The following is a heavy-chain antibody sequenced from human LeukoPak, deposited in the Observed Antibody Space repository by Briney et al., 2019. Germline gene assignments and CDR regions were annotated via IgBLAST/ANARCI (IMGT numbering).Heavy chain of an antibody. CDR2: ISDSGNT. CDR3: ARAPIISGFRPTLSAFDP. Sequence: PSETLSLTCAVSGDTIVSSNRWTCVRQPPGKGLECIGEISDSGNTNYNPSLKSRVAMSVDKSKNQFALILSSVTAADTAVYYCARAPIISGFRPTLSAFDPWGQGTLVTVSS. D-gene: IGHD3-10*01. CDR1: GDTIVSSNR. V-gene: IGHV4-4*02. J-gene: IGHJ5*02.